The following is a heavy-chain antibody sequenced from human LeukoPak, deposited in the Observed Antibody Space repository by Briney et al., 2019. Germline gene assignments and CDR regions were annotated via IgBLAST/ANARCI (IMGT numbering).Heavy chain of an antibody. CDR1: GFTFRSYE. CDR3: ARHWNWAFDY. J-gene: IGHJ4*02. CDR2: ISSSGNTI. D-gene: IGHD1-1*01. V-gene: IGHV3-48*03. Sequence: GGSLRLSCAASGFTFRSYEMNWVRQAPGKGLEWISYISSSGNTIYYADSVMGRFTISRDNAKNSLYLQMNSLSVEDTAVYYCARHWNWAFDYWGQGTLVTVSS.